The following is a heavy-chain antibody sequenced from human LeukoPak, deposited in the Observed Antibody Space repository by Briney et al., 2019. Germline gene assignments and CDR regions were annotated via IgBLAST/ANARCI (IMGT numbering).Heavy chain of an antibody. V-gene: IGHV3-30*02. Sequence: GGSLRLSCAASGFTFSSYGMHWVRQAPGKGLEWVAFIRYDGSNKYYADSVKGRFTISRDNSKNTLYLQMNSLRAEDTAVYYCAKDLIAVAEGYFDYWGQGTLLTVSS. CDR2: IRYDGSNK. J-gene: IGHJ4*02. CDR1: GFTFSSYG. D-gene: IGHD6-19*01. CDR3: AKDLIAVAEGYFDY.